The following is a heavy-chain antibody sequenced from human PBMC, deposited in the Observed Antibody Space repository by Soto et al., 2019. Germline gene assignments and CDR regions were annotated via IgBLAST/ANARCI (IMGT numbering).Heavy chain of an antibody. J-gene: IGHJ5*02. CDR3: AGHSGWSWFDP. D-gene: IGHD6-19*01. Sequence: QVQLVESGGGVVQPGRSLSLSCAASGFTFSSYGMHWVRQAPGKGLEWVAVISYDGSNKYYADSVKGRFTISRDNSKNTLYLQMNSLRAEDSAVSYCAGHSGWSWFDPWGQGTLVTVSS. CDR2: ISYDGSNK. CDR1: GFTFSSYG. V-gene: IGHV3-30*03.